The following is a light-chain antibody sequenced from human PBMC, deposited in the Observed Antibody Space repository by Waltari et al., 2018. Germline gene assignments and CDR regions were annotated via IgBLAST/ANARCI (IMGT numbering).Light chain of an antibody. CDR2: AAS. CDR1: QYITGGW. V-gene: IGKV3-20*01. CDR3: QQYDGSVVT. J-gene: IGKJ4*01. Sequence: EIVLTQSPGTLSLSPGERVILSCRASQYITGGWMTWYHQKPGQAPRLLIYAASNRAPGVPDRFSGSGSGTDFTLTISRLEPEDSGVYYCQQYDGSVVTFGGGTKVEIK.